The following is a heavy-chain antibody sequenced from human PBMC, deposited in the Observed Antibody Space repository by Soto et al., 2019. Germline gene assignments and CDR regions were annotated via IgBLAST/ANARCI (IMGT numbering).Heavy chain of an antibody. CDR1: GYTFTSYA. CDR2: INAGNGNT. V-gene: IGHV1-3*01. Sequence: ASVKVSCKASGYTFTSYAMHWVRQAPGQRLEWMGWINAGNGNTKYSQKFQGRVTITRDTSASTAYMELSSLRSEDTALYYCARGPGGPDGPGDYWGQGTLVTVPS. J-gene: IGHJ4*02. CDR3: ARGPGGPDGPGDY. D-gene: IGHD2-15*01.